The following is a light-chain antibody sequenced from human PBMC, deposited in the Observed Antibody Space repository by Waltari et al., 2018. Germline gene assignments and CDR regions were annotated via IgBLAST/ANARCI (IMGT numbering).Light chain of an antibody. V-gene: IGLV2-11*01. Sequence: QSALTQPRSVSGSPGQSVTISCTGTSSDVGGYNYVSWHQQHPGKAPKLMIYDVSKRPSGVPDRFSGSKSGNTASLTISGFQAEDEADYYCCSYAGSYTWVFGGGTKLTVL. CDR3: CSYAGSYTWV. CDR1: SSDVGGYNY. J-gene: IGLJ3*02. CDR2: DVS.